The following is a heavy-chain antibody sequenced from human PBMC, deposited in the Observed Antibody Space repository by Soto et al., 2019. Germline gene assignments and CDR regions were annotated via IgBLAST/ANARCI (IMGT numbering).Heavy chain of an antibody. CDR3: AKINAVQKKVATTPSSGWGYKSAYYGMDV. D-gene: IGHD6-19*01. CDR2: ISGSGGST. J-gene: IGHJ6*02. CDR1: GFTFSSYA. Sequence: EVQLLESGGGLVQPGGSLRLSCAASGFTFSSYAMSWVRQAPGKGLEWVSAISGSGGSTYYADSVKGRFTISRDNSKNTLYLQMNSLRAEDTAVYYCAKINAVQKKVATTPSSGWGYKSAYYGMDVWGQGTTVTVSS. V-gene: IGHV3-23*01.